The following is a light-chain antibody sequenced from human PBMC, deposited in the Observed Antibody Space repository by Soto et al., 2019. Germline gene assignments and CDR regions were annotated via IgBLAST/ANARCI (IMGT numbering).Light chain of an antibody. CDR2: GAS. CDR1: QGIRND. CDR3: LQDYDYPRT. V-gene: IGKV1-6*01. J-gene: IGKJ1*01. Sequence: IQMTQSPSPLSASGGDIVCIPCRASQGIRNDLGWYQQKPGKAPKRLIYGASSLQSGVPSRFSGRGSGTDFTLTISSLQPEDFATYYCLQDYDYPRTFGQGTKVDIK.